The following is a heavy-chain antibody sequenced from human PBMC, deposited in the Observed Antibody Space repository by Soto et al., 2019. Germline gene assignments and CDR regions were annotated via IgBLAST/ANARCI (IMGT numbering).Heavy chain of an antibody. Sequence: PSETLSLTCTVSSGSISSGGYYWSWIRQHPGKGLEWIGYIYYSGSTYYNPSLKSRVTISVDTSKNQFSLKLSSVTAADTAVYYCASYIVVVPAALSGNFDYWGQGTLVTVSS. CDR1: SGSISSGGYY. CDR3: ASYIVVVPAALSGNFDY. J-gene: IGHJ4*02. D-gene: IGHD2-2*01. V-gene: IGHV4-31*03. CDR2: IYYSGST.